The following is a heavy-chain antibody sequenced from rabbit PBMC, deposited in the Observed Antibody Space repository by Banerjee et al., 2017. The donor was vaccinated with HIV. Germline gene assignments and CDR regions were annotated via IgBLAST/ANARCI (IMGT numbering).Heavy chain of an antibody. CDR1: GFSFSNGYV. V-gene: IGHV1S40*01. J-gene: IGHJ4*01. CDR2: IYAGGSAFT. Sequence: QSLEESGGDLVKPGASLTLTCTASGFSFSNGYVMCWVRQAPGKGLEWIACIYAGGSAFTAYASWAKGRFTISKTSSTTVTLQMTSLTAADTATYFCARDLAGVIGWNFNLWGPGTLVTVS. D-gene: IGHD4-1*01. CDR3: ARDLAGVIGWNFNL.